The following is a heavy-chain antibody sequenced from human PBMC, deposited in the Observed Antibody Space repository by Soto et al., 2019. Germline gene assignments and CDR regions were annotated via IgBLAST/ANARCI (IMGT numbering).Heavy chain of an antibody. Sequence: QVQLQESGPGLVKPSGTLSLTCAVSSGSISSSNWWSWVRQPPGKGLEWIGEIYHSGSTNYNPSLKGRVTISVDKSKNQFSLKLSSVTAADTAVYYCARLGGYCSGGSCLGDYYYYYYMDVWGKGTTVTVSS. V-gene: IGHV4-4*02. CDR2: IYHSGST. J-gene: IGHJ6*03. CDR1: SGSISSSNW. CDR3: ARLGGYCSGGSCLGDYYYYYYMDV. D-gene: IGHD2-15*01.